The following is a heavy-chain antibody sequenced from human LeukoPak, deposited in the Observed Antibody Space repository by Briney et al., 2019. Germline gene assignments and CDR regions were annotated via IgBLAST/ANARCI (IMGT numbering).Heavy chain of an antibody. CDR1: GYSFTSYW. J-gene: IGHJ6*02. CDR3: VRGITIVRGVILYSMDV. CDR2: IYPGDSDT. D-gene: IGHD3-10*01. V-gene: IGHV5-51*01. Sequence: GESLKISCKASGYSFTSYWIGWVRQMPGKGLEWMGIIYPGDSDTRYNPSFQGQVTISAGKSISTAYLQWSSLKASDSAMYYCVRGITIVRGVILYSMDVWGQGTTVTVSS.